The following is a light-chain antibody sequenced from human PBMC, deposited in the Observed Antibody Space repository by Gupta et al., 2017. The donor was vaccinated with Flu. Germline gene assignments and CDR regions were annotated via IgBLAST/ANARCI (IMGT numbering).Light chain of an antibody. Sequence: IQLTQSPSSLSASVGDRVTVTCQASQGIHNYLNWYQHKPGKAPTLLVYDASNLETGVPSRFSGSGSGTEFTLTITSRQQEDFATYYCQHYDDLPLFAFGHGTTVDV. V-gene: IGKV1-33*01. CDR2: DAS. CDR3: QHYDDLPLFA. J-gene: IGKJ3*01. CDR1: QGIHNY.